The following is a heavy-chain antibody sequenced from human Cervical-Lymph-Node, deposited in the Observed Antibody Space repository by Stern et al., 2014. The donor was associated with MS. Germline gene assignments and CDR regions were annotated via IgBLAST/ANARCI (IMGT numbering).Heavy chain of an antibody. CDR2: MSPNSGNT. D-gene: IGHD6-13*01. CDR3: ARGVAAGVDF. V-gene: IGHV1-8*01. J-gene: IGHJ4*02. Sequence: QVQLVQSGAEVKTPGASVKVSCKASGYTFTSLDINWVRQATGQGLEWMGYMSPNSGNTGYAQKFQGRVTMTRNISISTAYMELSSLTSEDTAVYYCARGVAAGVDFWGQGTLVTVSS. CDR1: GYTFTSLD.